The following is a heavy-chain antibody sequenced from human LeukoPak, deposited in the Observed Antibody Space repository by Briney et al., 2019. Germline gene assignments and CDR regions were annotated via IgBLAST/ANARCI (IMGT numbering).Heavy chain of an antibody. Sequence: PGGSLRLSCAASGFSVSSNYMSWVRQAPGKGLEWVSAISGSGGSTYYADSVKGRFTISRDNSKNTLYLQMNSLRAEDTAVYYCAKAHDYGGNSWAYWGQGTLVTVSS. D-gene: IGHD4-23*01. CDR2: ISGSGGST. CDR3: AKAHDYGGNSWAY. CDR1: GFSVSSNY. V-gene: IGHV3-23*01. J-gene: IGHJ4*02.